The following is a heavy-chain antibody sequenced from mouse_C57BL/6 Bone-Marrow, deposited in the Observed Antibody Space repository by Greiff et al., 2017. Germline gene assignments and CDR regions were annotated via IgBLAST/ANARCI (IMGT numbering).Heavy chain of an antibody. CDR3: SRQVTTVLATKYFDV. J-gene: IGHJ1*03. CDR2: ISGGGGNT. Sequence: LQQSGGGLVKPGGSLKLSCAASGFTFSSYTMSWVRQTPEKRLQWVAAISGGGGNTYYPDSVKGRFTISRDNDKNILYLQMSSLRSEDTALYYCSRQVTTVLATKYFDVWGTGTTGTVSS. D-gene: IGHD1-1*01. V-gene: IGHV5-9*01. CDR1: GFTFSSYT.